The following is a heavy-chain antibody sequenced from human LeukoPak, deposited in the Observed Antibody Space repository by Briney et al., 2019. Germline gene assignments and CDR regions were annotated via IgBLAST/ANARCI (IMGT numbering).Heavy chain of an antibody. V-gene: IGHV3-23*01. CDR3: AKHYDYSAYFNFDH. J-gene: IGHJ4*02. D-gene: IGHD3-22*01. Sequence: PGGSLRLSCAASGFTFSSFALGWVRQAPGQGLEWVSSIRGGGDTFYSDSVKGRVTISIDNSKNTLFLQLKSLRAGDAALYSCAKHYDYSAYFNFDHWGQGALVTVSS. CDR1: GFTFSSFA. CDR2: IRGGGDT.